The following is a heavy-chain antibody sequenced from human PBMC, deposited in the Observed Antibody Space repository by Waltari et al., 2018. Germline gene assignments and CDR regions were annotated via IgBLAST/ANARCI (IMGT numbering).Heavy chain of an antibody. Sequence: QVQLQESGPALVKPSETLSLTCTVSGGSISSHYWSWLRQPPGKGLEWIGYIYYSGSTNYNPSLKSRVTISVDTSKNQFSLKLSSVTAADTAVYYCARVHRWLQIPGAFDIWGQGTMVTVSS. J-gene: IGHJ3*02. D-gene: IGHD5-12*01. CDR3: ARVHRWLQIPGAFDI. CDR2: IYYSGST. CDR1: GGSISSHY. V-gene: IGHV4-59*11.